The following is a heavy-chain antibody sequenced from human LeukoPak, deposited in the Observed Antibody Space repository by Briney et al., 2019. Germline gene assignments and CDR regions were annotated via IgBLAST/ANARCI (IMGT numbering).Heavy chain of an antibody. CDR2: IKKDGSVK. D-gene: IGHD3-16*01. CDR3: ANDYVFHYYYYMDV. V-gene: IGHV3-7*03. Sequence: GGSLRLSCVASGFSFSDSWMSWVRQAPGKGLEWVADIKKDGSVKDYVDSVKGRFTISRDNSKNTLYLQMNSLRAEDTAVYYCANDYVFHYYYYMDVWGKGTTVTVSS. J-gene: IGHJ6*03. CDR1: GFSFSDSW.